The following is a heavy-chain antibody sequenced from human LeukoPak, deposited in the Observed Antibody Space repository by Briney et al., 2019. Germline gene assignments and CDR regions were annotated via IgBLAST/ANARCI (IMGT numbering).Heavy chain of an antibody. CDR2: IDGDGTTT. Sequence: GGSLRLSCAASGFTFSSYSMNWVRQAPGKGLEWLSRIDGDGTTTNYADSVKGRFTISRDNAKNTLYLQMTSLRAEDAAVYYCARDLLSGFVPCAYWGQGTLVTVSS. CDR1: GFTFSSYS. J-gene: IGHJ4*02. D-gene: IGHD2/OR15-2a*01. CDR3: ARDLLSGFVPCAY. V-gene: IGHV3-74*01.